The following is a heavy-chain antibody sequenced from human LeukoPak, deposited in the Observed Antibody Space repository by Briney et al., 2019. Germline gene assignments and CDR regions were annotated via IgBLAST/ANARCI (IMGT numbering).Heavy chain of an antibody. D-gene: IGHD2-2*01. CDR3: ARGVPAAMRRAFDP. J-gene: IGHJ5*02. V-gene: IGHV1-2*02. Sequence: GASVKVSFKASGYTFTGYYMHWVRQAPGQGLEWMGWINPNSGGTNYAQKFQGRVTMTRDTSISTAYMELSRLRSDDTAVYYCARGVPAAMRRAFDPWGQGTLVTVSS. CDR1: GYTFTGYY. CDR2: INPNSGGT.